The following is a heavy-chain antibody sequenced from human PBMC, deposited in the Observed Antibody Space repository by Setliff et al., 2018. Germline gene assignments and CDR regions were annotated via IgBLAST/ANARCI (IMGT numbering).Heavy chain of an antibody. Sequence: ETLSLTCTVSDDPFTSSRYYWGWIRQAPGSGLEWIGSISYSGTPYYNASVESRVTISMDTSRNQFSLELRSVTVADTAIYYCARTYYYASGRSGYYYYYYYMDVWGKGTTGTV. J-gene: IGHJ6*03. CDR3: ARTYYYASGRSGYYYYYYYMDV. CDR1: DDPFTSSRYY. V-gene: IGHV4-39*01. CDR2: ISYSGTP. D-gene: IGHD3-10*01.